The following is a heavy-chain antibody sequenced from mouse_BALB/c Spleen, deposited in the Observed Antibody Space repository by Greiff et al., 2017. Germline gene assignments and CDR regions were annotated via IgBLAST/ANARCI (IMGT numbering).Heavy chain of an antibody. Sequence: EVMLVESGGGLVQPGGSLKLSCAASGFTFSSYTMSWVRQTPEKRLEWVAYISNGGGSTYYPDTVKGRFTISRDNAKNTLYLQMSSLKSEDTAMYNCARHRYGKPLYAMDYWGQGTSVTVSS. CDR1: GFTFSSYT. D-gene: IGHD2-10*02. J-gene: IGHJ4*01. V-gene: IGHV5-12-2*01. CDR2: ISNGGGST. CDR3: ARHRYGKPLYAMDY.